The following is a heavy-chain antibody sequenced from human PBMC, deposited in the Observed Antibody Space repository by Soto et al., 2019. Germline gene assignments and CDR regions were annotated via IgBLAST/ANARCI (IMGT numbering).Heavy chain of an antibody. CDR3: AKDQLTAGGDYYYYYGMDV. CDR2: ISSSSGST. Sequence: QVQLVESGGGLVKPGGSLRLSCAASGFTFSDYYMSWIRQAPRKGLEYISYISSSSGSTNYADSVKGRFTISRDNAKNSLYLQMNSLRVEDTALYYCAKDQLTAGGDYYYYYGMDVWGRGTAVTVSS. CDR1: GFTFSDYY. V-gene: IGHV3-11*05. J-gene: IGHJ6*02. D-gene: IGHD6-13*01.